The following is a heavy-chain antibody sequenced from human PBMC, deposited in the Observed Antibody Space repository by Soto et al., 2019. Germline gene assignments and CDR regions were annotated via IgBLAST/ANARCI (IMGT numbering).Heavy chain of an antibody. V-gene: IGHV1-69*09. CDR3: ATPACAATWCSPSHNLDH. CDR1: GGTFVRHV. J-gene: IGHJ4*02. CDR2: INPRSDIS. Sequence: QVQLVQSGAEVKKPESSVKVSCKTSGGTFVRHVISWVRQAPGQGPEWMGKINPRSDISNYAQKFQDRVTFTADTDSSTAYMELSSLRSDDTAVYYCATPACAATWCSPSHNLDHWGQGTLVTVSS. D-gene: IGHD2-2*01.